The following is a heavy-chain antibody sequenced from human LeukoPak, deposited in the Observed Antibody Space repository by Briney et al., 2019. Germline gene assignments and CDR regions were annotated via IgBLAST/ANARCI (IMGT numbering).Heavy chain of an antibody. CDR1: GGSIGSYY. J-gene: IGHJ6*03. CDR3: ARGDAAAGDQYYYYMDV. V-gene: IGHV4-59*01. CDR2: VYYSGST. D-gene: IGHD6-13*01. Sequence: PSETLSLTCTVSGGSIGSYYWGWIRQPPGKGLEWIGYVYYSGSTNYNPSLKSRVTISVDTSKNQFSLKLSSVTAADTAVYYCARGDAAAGDQYYYYMDVWGKGATVTVSS.